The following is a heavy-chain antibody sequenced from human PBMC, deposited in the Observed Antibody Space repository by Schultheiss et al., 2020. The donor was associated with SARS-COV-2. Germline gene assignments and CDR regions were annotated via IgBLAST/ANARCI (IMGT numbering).Heavy chain of an antibody. CDR2: IYYSGST. CDR1: GGSVSSGSYY. Sequence: GSLRLSCTVSGGSVSSGSYYWSWIRQPPGKGLECIGYIYYSGSTNYNPSLKSRVTISVDTSKNQFSLKLSSVTSADTAVHYCASWHYYGSGCYIFAIRGLGRMVTVSS. J-gene: IGHJ3*02. D-gene: IGHD3-10*01. V-gene: IGHV4-61*01. CDR3: ASWHYYGSGCYIFAI.